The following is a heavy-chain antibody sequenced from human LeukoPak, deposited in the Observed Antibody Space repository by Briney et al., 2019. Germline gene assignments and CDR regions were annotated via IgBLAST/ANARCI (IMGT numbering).Heavy chain of an antibody. J-gene: IGHJ5*02. Sequence: PGGSLRLSCAASGFTLSIYAIHCVPQAPGKGLEYVSGISSNGGSTYYANSVKGRFIISRDNSKNTLYLQMGSLRAEDMAVYYCVRGSSTSCHANWLEPWGQGTLVTVSS. D-gene: IGHD2-2*01. V-gene: IGHV3-64*01. CDR1: GFTLSIYA. CDR3: VRGSSTSCHANWLEP. CDR2: ISSNGGST.